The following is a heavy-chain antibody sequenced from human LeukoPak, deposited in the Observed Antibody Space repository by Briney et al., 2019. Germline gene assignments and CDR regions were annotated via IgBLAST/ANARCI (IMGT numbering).Heavy chain of an antibody. D-gene: IGHD3-16*01. CDR1: GGSISSGGYY. Sequence: SQTLSLTCTVSGGSISSGGYYWSWIRQPPGKGLEWIGEINHGGSTNYNPSLKSRVTISVDTSKNQFSLKLSSVTAADTAVYYCARVSLLSLGQAFDIWGQGTMVTVSS. V-gene: IGHV4-30-2*01. CDR3: ARVSLLSLGQAFDI. J-gene: IGHJ3*02. CDR2: INHGGST.